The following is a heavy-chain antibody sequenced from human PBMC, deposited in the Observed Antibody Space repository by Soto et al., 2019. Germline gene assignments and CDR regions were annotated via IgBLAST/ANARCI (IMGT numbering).Heavy chain of an antibody. CDR3: ARVQGIAVAVRN. Sequence: GGSLRLSCAASGFTFSSYSMNWVRQAPGKGLEWVSSISSSSSYIYYADSVKGRFTISRDNAKNSLYLQMNSLRAEDTAVYYCARVQGIAVAVRNWGQGTLVTVSS. CDR2: ISSSSSYI. V-gene: IGHV3-21*01. CDR1: GFTFSSYS. D-gene: IGHD6-19*01. J-gene: IGHJ4*02.